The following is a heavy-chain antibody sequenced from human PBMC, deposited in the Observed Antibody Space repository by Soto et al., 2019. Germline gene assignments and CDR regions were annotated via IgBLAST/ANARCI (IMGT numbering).Heavy chain of an antibody. Sequence: PGGSLRLSCAASGFTFSDYYMSWIRQAPGKGLEWVSYISSSGSTIYYADSVKGRFTISRDNAKNSLYLQMNNLRAEDTAVYYCARDFDYYGTSGYYYGLFDYWGQGTLVTVSS. V-gene: IGHV3-11*01. CDR3: ARDFDYYGTSGYYYGLFDY. J-gene: IGHJ4*01. CDR2: ISSSGSTI. CDR1: GFTFSDYY. D-gene: IGHD3-22*01.